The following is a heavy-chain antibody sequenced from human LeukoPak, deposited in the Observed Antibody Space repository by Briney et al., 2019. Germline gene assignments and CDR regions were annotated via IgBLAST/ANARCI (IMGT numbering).Heavy chain of an antibody. D-gene: IGHD2-15*01. J-gene: IGHJ4*02. CDR3: ARGLDGYCSGGSCLGYFDY. CDR2: ISWNSGSI. Sequence: GRSLRLSCAASGFTFDDYAMHWVRQAPGKGLEWVSGISWNSGSIGYADSVKGRFTISRDNAKNSLYLQMNSLRAEDTAVYYCARGLDGYCSGGSCLGYFDYWGQGTLVTVSS. V-gene: IGHV3-9*01. CDR1: GFTFDDYA.